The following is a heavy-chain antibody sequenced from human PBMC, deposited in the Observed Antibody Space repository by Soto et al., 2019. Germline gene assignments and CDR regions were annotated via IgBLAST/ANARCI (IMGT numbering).Heavy chain of an antibody. Sequence: EVQLLESGGDLIQPGGSLRLSCAASGFTFNIYAMTWVRQAPGKGLEWVSAISRYGDFTYYADSVEGRFTISRDNSKNTLYLPMNSLRADDTAVYYCATDRYLDHASRGYVFDHCGQGALVTVSS. CDR2: ISRYGDFT. V-gene: IGHV3-23*01. D-gene: IGHD3-22*01. CDR3: ATDRYLDHASRGYVFDH. J-gene: IGHJ4*02. CDR1: GFTFNIYA.